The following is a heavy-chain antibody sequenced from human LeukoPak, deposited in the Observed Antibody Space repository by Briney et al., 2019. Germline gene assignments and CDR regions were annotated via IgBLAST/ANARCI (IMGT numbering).Heavy chain of an antibody. D-gene: IGHD1-1*01. CDR2: IIPIFGTA. Sequence: SVNVSCKASGGTFSSYAISWVRQAPGQGLEWMGGIIPIFGTANYAQKFQGRVTITADESTSTAYMELSSLRSEDTAVYYCARRTQGNWNDVAFDIWGQGTMVTVSS. CDR1: GGTFSSYA. V-gene: IGHV1-69*13. J-gene: IGHJ3*02. CDR3: ARRTQGNWNDVAFDI.